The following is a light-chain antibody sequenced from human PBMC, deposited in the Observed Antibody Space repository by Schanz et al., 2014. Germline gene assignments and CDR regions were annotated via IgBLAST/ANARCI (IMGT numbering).Light chain of an antibody. J-gene: IGKJ1*01. CDR3: QQYGSWT. CDR2: GAS. V-gene: IGKV3-20*01. Sequence: EIVLTQSPGTLSLSPGERATLSCRASQSVGGNYVAWYQQKPGQAPRLLIYGASSRASGIPDRVSGSGSGTDFTLTISRLEPEDFAVYYCQQYGSWTFGQGTKVEIK. CDR1: QSVGGNY.